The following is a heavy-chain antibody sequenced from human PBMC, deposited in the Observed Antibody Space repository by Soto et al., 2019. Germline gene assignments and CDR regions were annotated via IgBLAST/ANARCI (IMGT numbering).Heavy chain of an antibody. D-gene: IGHD6-19*01. V-gene: IGHV3-30-3*01. Sequence: QVQLVESGGGVVQPGRSLRLSCAASGFTFSSYAMHWVRQAPGKGLEWVAVISYDGSNKYYADSVKGRFTISRDNSKNTLYLQMNSLRAEDTAVYYCARAVAGYGMDVWGQGTTVTVSS. J-gene: IGHJ6*02. CDR1: GFTFSSYA. CDR2: ISYDGSNK. CDR3: ARAVAGYGMDV.